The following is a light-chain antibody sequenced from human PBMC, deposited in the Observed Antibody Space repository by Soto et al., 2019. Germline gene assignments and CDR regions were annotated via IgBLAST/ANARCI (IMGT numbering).Light chain of an antibody. CDR3: TSSAGGDSFIV. J-gene: IGLJ2*01. CDR2: EVG. CDR1: SSDVGGHDH. V-gene: IGLV2-8*01. Sequence: QSVLTQPPSASGPPGQSVTISCTGSSSDVGGHDHVSWYQHHPGKAPKLIIYEVGKRPSGVPDRFSGSKSGNSASLTVSGLRAEDEAEYFCTSSAGGDSFIVFGGGTKLTVL.